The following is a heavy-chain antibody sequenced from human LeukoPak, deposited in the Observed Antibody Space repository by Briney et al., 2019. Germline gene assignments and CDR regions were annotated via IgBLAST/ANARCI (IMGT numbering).Heavy chain of an antibody. CDR3: ATPELYCSSTSCYGAFDI. CDR2: VDPEDGET. CDR1: GYTFTDYY. J-gene: IGHJ3*02. D-gene: IGHD2-2*01. Sequence: GATVKISCKASGYTFTDYYMHWVQQAPGKGLEWMGRVDPEDGETIYAEKFQGRVTITADTSTDTAYMELSSLRSEDTAVYYCATPELYCSSTSCYGAFDIWGQGTMVTVSS. V-gene: IGHV1-69-2*01.